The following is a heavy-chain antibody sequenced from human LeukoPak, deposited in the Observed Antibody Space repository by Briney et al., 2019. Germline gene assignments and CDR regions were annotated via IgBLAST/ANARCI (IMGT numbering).Heavy chain of an antibody. Sequence: GASVKVSCKASGYTFTGYYMHWVRQAPGQGLEWMGWINPSSGGTNYAQKFRGRVTMTRDTSISTAYMELGRLRSDDTAVYYCARDHSGSYPDWGQGTLVTVSS. V-gene: IGHV1-2*02. CDR2: INPSSGGT. D-gene: IGHD1-26*01. CDR3: ARDHSGSYPD. CDR1: GYTFTGYY. J-gene: IGHJ4*02.